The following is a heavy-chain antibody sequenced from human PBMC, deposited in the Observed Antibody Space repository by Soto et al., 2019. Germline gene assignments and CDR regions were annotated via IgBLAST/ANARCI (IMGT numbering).Heavy chain of an antibody. J-gene: IGHJ6*03. CDR2: ISSSSYI. CDR1: GFTFSSYS. D-gene: IGHD3-3*01. Sequence: GGSLRLSCAASGFTFSSYSMNWVRQAPGKGLEWVSSISSSSYIYHADSVKGRFTISRDNAKNSLYLQMNSLRAEDTAVYYCGRAGDFDYYFYMDVWGKGTTVTVS. V-gene: IGHV3-21*01. CDR3: GRAGDFDYYFYMDV.